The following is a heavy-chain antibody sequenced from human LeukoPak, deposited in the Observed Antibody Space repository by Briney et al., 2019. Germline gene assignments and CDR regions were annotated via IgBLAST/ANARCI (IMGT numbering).Heavy chain of an antibody. CDR1: GFTFSSYT. J-gene: IGHJ5*02. V-gene: IGHV3-21*01. D-gene: IGHD2-15*01. CDR2: ISSSSRYI. CDR3: ARGSEYCNGGTCYLNWFDP. Sequence: GGSLRLSCAASGFTFSSYTMNWVRQAPGKGLEWVSSISSSSRYIYYADSVRGQFTISRDNAKNSLYLQMNSLRAEDTAVYYCARGSEYCNGGTCYLNWFDPWGQGTLVTVSS.